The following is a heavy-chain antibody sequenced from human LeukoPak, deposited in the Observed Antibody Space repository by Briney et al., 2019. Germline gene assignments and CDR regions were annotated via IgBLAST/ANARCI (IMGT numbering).Heavy chain of an antibody. V-gene: IGHV1-18*01. CDR2: ISAYNGNT. D-gene: IGHD2-2*01. CDR1: GYTFTNYD. Sequence: SVKVSCKASGYTFTNYDITWVRQAPGQGLEWMGWISAYNGNTNYAQNLQGRVTLTTDSSTSTAYMELRSLRSDDTAVYYCARDYQRQLYLYYFDYWGQGTLVTVSS. CDR3: ARDYQRQLYLYYFDY. J-gene: IGHJ4*02.